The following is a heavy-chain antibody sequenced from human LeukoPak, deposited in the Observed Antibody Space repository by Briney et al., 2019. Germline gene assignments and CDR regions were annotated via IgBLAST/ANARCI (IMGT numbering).Heavy chain of an antibody. CDR3: AKSNGYGLVDI. V-gene: IGHV4-59*12. J-gene: IGHJ3*02. Sequence: GSLRLSRAASGLTISSYSMNWVRQPPGKGLEWIGNIFYSGSTYYSPSLKSRVTISLDTSRNQFSLKLNSVTAVDTAVYYCAKSNGYGLVDIWGQGTMVTVSS. D-gene: IGHD3-10*01. CDR2: IFYSGST. CDR1: GLTISSYS.